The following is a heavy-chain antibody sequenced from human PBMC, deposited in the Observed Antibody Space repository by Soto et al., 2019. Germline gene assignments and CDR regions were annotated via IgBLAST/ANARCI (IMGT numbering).Heavy chain of an antibody. CDR3: ARGWRGFDP. J-gene: IGHJ5*02. V-gene: IGHV4-61*01. Sequence: QVQLQESGPGLVKPSETLSLTCTVSGGSVSSGSYYWSWIRQPPGKGLEWIGYIYYSGSTNYNTSLKRRVTISVHTSKNQYPMKLSSVTAADTAVDYCARGWRGFDPWGQGTLVTVSS. CDR2: IYYSGST. CDR1: GGSVSSGSYY.